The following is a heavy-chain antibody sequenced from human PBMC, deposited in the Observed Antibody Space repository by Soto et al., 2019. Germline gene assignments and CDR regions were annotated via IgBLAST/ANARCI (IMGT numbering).Heavy chain of an antibody. CDR1: GYTFTDYY. J-gene: IGHJ6*02. D-gene: IGHD3-10*01. Sequence: ASVKLSCKASGYTFTDYYLHSVRQAPAQGLEWMGWINPNSGGTNYAQKFQVWVTMTRDPSISTAYIEPSRLRSDDTAVYYCARDIGSGSYYPTYYYGMDLWGQ. V-gene: IGHV1-2*04. CDR3: ARDIGSGSYYPTYYYGMDL. CDR2: INPNSGGT.